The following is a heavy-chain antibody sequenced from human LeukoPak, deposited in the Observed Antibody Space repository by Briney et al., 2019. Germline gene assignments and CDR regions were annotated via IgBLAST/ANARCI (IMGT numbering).Heavy chain of an antibody. CDR2: ISGSGGST. Sequence: GGSLRLSCAASGFTFSSYWMSWVRQAPGKGLEWVSAISGSGGSTYYADSVKGRFTISRDNSKNTLYLQMNSLRAEDTAVYYCAKAIGYSSSWYDGDAFDIWGQGTMVTVSS. V-gene: IGHV3-23*01. J-gene: IGHJ3*02. CDR3: AKAIGYSSSWYDGDAFDI. D-gene: IGHD6-13*01. CDR1: GFTFSSYW.